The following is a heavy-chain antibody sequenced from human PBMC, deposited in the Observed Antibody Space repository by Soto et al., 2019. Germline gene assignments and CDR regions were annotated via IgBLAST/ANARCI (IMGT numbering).Heavy chain of an antibody. J-gene: IGHJ4*02. V-gene: IGHV3-23*01. CDR3: AVRGANSWSRIDY. CDR1: GFTFSSYA. Sequence: PGGSLRLCCAASGFTFSSYAMTWVRQAPGKGLEWVSAISGSGGTTYYAESVKGRFSISRDNFKNTLSLQMNSLRAEDTAVYYCAVRGANSWSRIDYWGQGTLVTVSS. D-gene: IGHD6-13*01. CDR2: ISGSGGTT.